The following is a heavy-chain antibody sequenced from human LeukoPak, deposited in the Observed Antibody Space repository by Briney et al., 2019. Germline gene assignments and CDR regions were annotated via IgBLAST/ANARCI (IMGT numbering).Heavy chain of an antibody. CDR1: GYSFTSYW. Sequence: GESLKISCKGSGYSFTSYWIGWVRQMPGKGLEWMGIIHPGDSDTRYSPSFQGQVTISADKSISTAYLQWSSLKASDTAMYYCARLADNWNPTSPFDYWGQGTLVTVSS. CDR2: IHPGDSDT. D-gene: IGHD1-20*01. J-gene: IGHJ4*02. V-gene: IGHV5-51*01. CDR3: ARLADNWNPTSPFDY.